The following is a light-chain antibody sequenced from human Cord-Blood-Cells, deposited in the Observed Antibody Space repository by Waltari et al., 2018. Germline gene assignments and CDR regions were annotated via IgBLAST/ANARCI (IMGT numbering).Light chain of an antibody. CDR1: QSISSY. V-gene: IGKV1-39*01. Sequence: DIQMTQSPSSLSASVGDGVTITCRASQSISSYLNWYQQKPGKAPKLLIYAASSLQSGVPSRFSGSGSGTDFTLTINSLQPEDFATYYCQQSYSTPFTFGPGTKVDIK. CDR3: QQSYSTPFT. J-gene: IGKJ3*01. CDR2: AAS.